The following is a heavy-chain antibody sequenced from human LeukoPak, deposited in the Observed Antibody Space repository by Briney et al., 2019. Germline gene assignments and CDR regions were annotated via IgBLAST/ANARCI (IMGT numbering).Heavy chain of an antibody. D-gene: IGHD5-18*01. CDR3: ARDSSDYGYEEWK. V-gene: IGHV4-39*02. CDR1: GVSISSSYSY. Sequence: SETLSLTWTVSGVSISSSYSYWGWIREPPGMGLGWIGSIYYTGNTYYNASLKSQASISIDTSKNQFSLKLTSVTAADTAVYYGARDSSDYGYEEWKWGQGTLVTVSS. CDR2: IYYTGNT. J-gene: IGHJ4*02.